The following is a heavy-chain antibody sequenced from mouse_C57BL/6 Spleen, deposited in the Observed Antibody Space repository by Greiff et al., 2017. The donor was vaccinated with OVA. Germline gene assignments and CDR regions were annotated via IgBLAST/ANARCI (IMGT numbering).Heavy chain of an antibody. CDR2: IDPSDSYT. CDR1: GYTFTSYW. CDR3: ARSSSYGSSYGYWYFDV. J-gene: IGHJ1*03. D-gene: IGHD1-1*01. V-gene: IGHV1-50*01. Sequence: QVQLQQPGAELVKPGASVKLSCKASGYTFTSYWMQWVKQRPGQGLEWIGEIDPSDSYTNYNQKFKGKATLTVDTSSSTAYMQLSSLTSEDSAVYYCARSSSYGSSYGYWYFDVWGTGTTVTVSS.